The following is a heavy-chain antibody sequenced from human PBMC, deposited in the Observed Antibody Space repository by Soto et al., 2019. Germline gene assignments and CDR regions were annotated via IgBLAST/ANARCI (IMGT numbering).Heavy chain of an antibody. CDR1: GGSITSYH. D-gene: IGHD3-16*01. V-gene: IGHV4-59*01. CDR3: AREGEMATIHPLDY. J-gene: IGHJ4*02. Sequence: SETLSLTCIVSGGSITSYHWSWIRQFPGKGLEWIAYTSYTGNTNYNPSLKSRVTISMDTSTSTVYMELSSLRSEDTAVYYCAREGEMATIHPLDYWGQGTLVTVSS. CDR2: TSYTGNT.